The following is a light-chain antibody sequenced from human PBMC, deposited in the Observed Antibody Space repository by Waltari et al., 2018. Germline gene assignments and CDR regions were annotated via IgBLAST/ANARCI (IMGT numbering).Light chain of an antibody. V-gene: IGLV7-43*01. CDR1: TGAVTSGFS. J-gene: IGLJ3*02. Sequence: QTVVTQAPSLTVSQGGTVTLTCASSTGAVTSGFSPNWFQQKPGQPPRALIYSTNNKHSWTPARFSGSLLGGKAALTLSGLQVEDEAEYYCLLYYGGAQVFGGGTKLTVL. CDR3: LLYYGGAQV. CDR2: STN.